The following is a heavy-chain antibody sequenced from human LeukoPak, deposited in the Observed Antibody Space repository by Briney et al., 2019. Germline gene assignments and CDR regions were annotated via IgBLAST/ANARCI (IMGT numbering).Heavy chain of an antibody. V-gene: IGHV1-46*01. Sequence: ASVKVSCKASGYTFTSNYIHWVRQAPGQGLEWMGIINPSGGSTSYAQKFQGRVTMTRDTSTSTVYMELSSLRSEDTAVYYCARAPHAVAGTFNYWGQGTLVTVSS. CDR2: INPSGGST. D-gene: IGHD6-19*01. J-gene: IGHJ4*02. CDR3: ARAPHAVAGTFNY. CDR1: GYTFTSNY.